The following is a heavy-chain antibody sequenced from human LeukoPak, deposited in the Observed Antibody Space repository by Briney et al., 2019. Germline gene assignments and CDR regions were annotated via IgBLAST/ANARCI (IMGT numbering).Heavy chain of an antibody. CDR2: ISAYNGNT. CDR3: ARDPGDILTGYPPFDY. CDR1: GYTFTSYG. D-gene: IGHD3-9*01. V-gene: IGHV1-18*01. J-gene: IGHJ4*02. Sequence: GASVKVSCKASGYTFTSYGISWVRQAPADGLEWTGGISAYNGNTNYAQKLQGRVTLTTDTSTSTAYMELRSLRSDDTAVYYCARDPGDILTGYPPFDYWGQGTLVTVSS.